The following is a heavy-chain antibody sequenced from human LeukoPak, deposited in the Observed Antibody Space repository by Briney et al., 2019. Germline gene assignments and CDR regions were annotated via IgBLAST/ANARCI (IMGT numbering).Heavy chain of an antibody. CDR1: GYTFTSYG. Sequence: ASVKVSCKASGYTFTSYGIGWVRQAPGQGLEWMGRINPNNGGTNYAQKFQGRVTMTGDTSISTAYMELSSLRSDDTAVYYCTRESGSYHGNDFWGQGTLVTVSS. V-gene: IGHV1-2*06. J-gene: IGHJ4*02. CDR2: INPNNGGT. D-gene: IGHD1-26*01. CDR3: TRESGSYHGNDF.